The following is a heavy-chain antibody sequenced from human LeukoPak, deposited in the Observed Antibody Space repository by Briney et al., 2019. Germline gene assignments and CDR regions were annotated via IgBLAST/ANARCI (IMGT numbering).Heavy chain of an antibody. CDR3: TTDRPWGDYFDY. J-gene: IGHJ4*02. Sequence: GGSLRLSCAASGFTFSNAWMSWVRQAAGKGLEWVGRIKSKTDGGTTDYAAPVKGRFTISRDDSKNTLYLQMNSLKTEDTAVYYCTTDRPWGDYFDYWGQGTLVTVSS. CDR2: IKSKTDGGTT. CDR1: GFTFSNAW. D-gene: IGHD3-16*01. V-gene: IGHV3-15*01.